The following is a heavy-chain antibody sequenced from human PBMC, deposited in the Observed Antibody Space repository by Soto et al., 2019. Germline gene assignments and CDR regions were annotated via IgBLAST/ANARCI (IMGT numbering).Heavy chain of an antibody. CDR1: GGSISSSSYY. J-gene: IGHJ4*02. CDR2: IYYSGST. Sequence: SETLSLTCTVSGGSISSSSYYWGWIRQPPGKGLEWIGSIYYSGSTYYNPSLKSRVTISVDTSKNQFSLKLSSVTAADTAVYYCAGGGPEWLQLLLFDYWGQGTLVTVSS. V-gene: IGHV4-39*01. D-gene: IGHD5-12*01. CDR3: AGGGPEWLQLLLFDY.